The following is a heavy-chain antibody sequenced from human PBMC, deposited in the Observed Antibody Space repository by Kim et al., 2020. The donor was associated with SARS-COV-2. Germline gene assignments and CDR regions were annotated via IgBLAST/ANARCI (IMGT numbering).Heavy chain of an antibody. CDR2: INPDGSVK. CDR1: GSPF. Sequence: ASVKVSCKASGSPFIHWVRQAPGQGLEWMALINPDGSVKTYAQNFRGRVTMTRDTSTGTVDMELSGLRSEDPAVYYCARGVAYGMDVWGQGTTVTVSS. CDR3: ARGVAYGMDV. J-gene: IGHJ6*02. V-gene: IGHV1-46*01.